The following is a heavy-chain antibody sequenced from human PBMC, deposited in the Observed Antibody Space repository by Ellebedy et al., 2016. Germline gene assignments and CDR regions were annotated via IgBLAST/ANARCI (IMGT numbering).Heavy chain of an antibody. CDR2: IYYSGST. D-gene: IGHD3-10*01. CDR3: ARVGAMVRGEDY. Sequence: SETLSLTXTVSGCSISSSSYYWGWIRQPPGKGLEWIGSIYYSGSTYYNPSLKSRVTISVDTSKNQFSLKLSSVTAADTAVYYCARVGAMVRGEDYWGQGTLVTVSS. CDR1: GCSISSSSYY. J-gene: IGHJ4*02. V-gene: IGHV4-39*07.